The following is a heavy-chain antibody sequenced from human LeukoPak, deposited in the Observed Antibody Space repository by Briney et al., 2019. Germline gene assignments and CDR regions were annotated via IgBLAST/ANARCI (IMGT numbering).Heavy chain of an antibody. CDR1: GFSFSSYN. Sequence: PGGSLRLSCAASGFSFSSYNMNWARLAPGKGLEWVSSITSSSSYTFYADSVKGRFTISRDNAKNSLDLQMNSLRAEDTAVYYCARDYDILTGYNWFDPWGQGTLVTVSS. D-gene: IGHD3-9*01. CDR2: ITSSSSYT. J-gene: IGHJ5*02. CDR3: ARDYDILTGYNWFDP. V-gene: IGHV3-21*01.